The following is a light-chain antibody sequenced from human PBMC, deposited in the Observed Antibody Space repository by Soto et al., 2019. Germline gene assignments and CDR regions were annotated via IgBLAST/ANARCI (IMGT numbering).Light chain of an antibody. CDR2: GVS. Sequence: QSVLTQPASVSGSPGQSITISCTGTSSDVGGYNYVSWYQHHPGKAPKLILFGVSDRLSGVSHRFSGSKSGNTASLTISGLQAEDAADYYCCSYTSISTVVFGGGTKVTVL. CDR1: SSDVGGYNY. V-gene: IGLV2-14*01. J-gene: IGLJ2*01. CDR3: CSYTSISTVV.